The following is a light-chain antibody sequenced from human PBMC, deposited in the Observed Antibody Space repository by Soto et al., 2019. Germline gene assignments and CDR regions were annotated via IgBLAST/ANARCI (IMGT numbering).Light chain of an antibody. Sequence: EIVMTQSPATLSVSPGDRATLSCRASQRVSSSLAWYQQIPGQAPRLLIYDASTRATGIPARFGGSGSGTEFTLTISRLQSEDVAVYYCQQYNNWPPLTFGGGTKVELK. CDR1: QRVSSS. J-gene: IGKJ4*01. V-gene: IGKV3-15*01. CDR2: DAS. CDR3: QQYNNWPPLT.